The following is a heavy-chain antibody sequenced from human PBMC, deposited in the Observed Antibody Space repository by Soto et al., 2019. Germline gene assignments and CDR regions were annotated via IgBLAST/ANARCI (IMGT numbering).Heavy chain of an antibody. Sequence: QVQLQESGPGLVKPSQTLSLTCTVSGGSISSGDYYWSWIRQPPGKGLEWIGYIYYSGSTYYNPSLKSRVTISVDTSKNQFSLKLSSVTAADTAVYYCARESLAARAGKNYFDYWGQGTLVTVSS. D-gene: IGHD6-13*01. CDR3: ARESLAARAGKNYFDY. V-gene: IGHV4-30-4*01. CDR2: IYYSGST. CDR1: GGSISSGDYY. J-gene: IGHJ4*02.